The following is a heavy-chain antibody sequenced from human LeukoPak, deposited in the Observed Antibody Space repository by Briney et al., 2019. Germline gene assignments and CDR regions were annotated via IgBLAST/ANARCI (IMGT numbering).Heavy chain of an antibody. J-gene: IGHJ3*02. D-gene: IGHD5-24*01. V-gene: IGHV3-73*01. Sequence: PGGSLRLSCAASGFTFSGSAMHWVRQASGKGLEWVGRIRSKTNSYATAYAASVKGRFTISRDDSKNTAYLQMNSLKTEDTAVYYCNPRGMATILSPGGEKNDAFDIWGQGTMVTVSS. CDR2: IRSKTNSYAT. CDR3: NPRGMATILSPGGEKNDAFDI. CDR1: GFTFSGSA.